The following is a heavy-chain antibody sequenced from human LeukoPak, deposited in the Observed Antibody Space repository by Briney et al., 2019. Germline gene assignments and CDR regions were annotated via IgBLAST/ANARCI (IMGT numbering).Heavy chain of an antibody. J-gene: IGHJ6*02. CDR2: IYYSGTT. CDR3: ARVVRWGSSGSPYYYYGMDV. D-gene: IGHD1-26*01. V-gene: IGHV4-59*12. CDR1: GGSMTTYY. Sequence: SETLSLTCTVSGGSMTTYYWNWIRQSPGKGLEWIAYIYYSGTTNYNPSLKSRVTISVDTSKNQFFLKLSSVTAADTAVYYCARVVRWGSSGSPYYYYGMDVWGQGTTVTVSS.